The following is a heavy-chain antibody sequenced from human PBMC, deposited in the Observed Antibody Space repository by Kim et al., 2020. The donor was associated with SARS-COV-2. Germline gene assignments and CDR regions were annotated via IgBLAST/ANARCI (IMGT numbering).Heavy chain of an antibody. Sequence: SETLSLTCSVSGGSIRSGGKFWTWIRQHPAKGLEWIGYISYSGNSHYSPSLRSRVSISLQTSENQFSLELTSVTAADTAVYYCARGHPLDYWGQGVLAPV. J-gene: IGHJ4*02. CDR3: ARGHPLDY. CDR1: GGSIRSGGKF. V-gene: IGHV4-31*03. CDR2: ISYSGNS.